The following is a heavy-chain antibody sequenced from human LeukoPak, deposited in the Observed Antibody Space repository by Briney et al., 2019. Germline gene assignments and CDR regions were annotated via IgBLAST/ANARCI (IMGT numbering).Heavy chain of an antibody. CDR2: INHSGST. CDR3: ARAPDLASYYFDY. Sequence: PSETLSLTCAVYGGSFSGYYWSWIRQPPGKGLEWIGEINHSGSTNYNPSLKSRVTISVDTSKNQFSLKLSSVTAADTAVYYCARAPDLASYYFDYWGQGTLVTVSS. CDR1: GGSFSGYY. D-gene: IGHD6-6*01. J-gene: IGHJ4*02. V-gene: IGHV4-34*09.